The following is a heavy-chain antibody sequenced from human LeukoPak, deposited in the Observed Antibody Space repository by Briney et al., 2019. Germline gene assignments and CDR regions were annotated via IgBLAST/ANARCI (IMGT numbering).Heavy chain of an antibody. CDR1: GFTFSSYT. D-gene: IGHD2-2*02. CDR3: ATGVCSTTSCYTKLYYFDP. CDR2: ISSSSSKI. V-gene: IGHV3-21*01. Sequence: GGSLRLSCAASGFTFSSYTMNWVRQAPGKGLEWVSSISSSSSKIYYADSVKGRFTISRDNAKNSLYLQMNSLRAEDTAVYHCATGVCSTTSCYTKLYYFDPWGQGTLVTVSS. J-gene: IGHJ5*02.